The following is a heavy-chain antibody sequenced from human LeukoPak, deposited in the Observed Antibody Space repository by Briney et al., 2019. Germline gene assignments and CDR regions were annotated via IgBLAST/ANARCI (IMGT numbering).Heavy chain of an antibody. D-gene: IGHD3-9*01. Sequence: HPGASLGLSCAASGFTFTNYAMYWVRQAPGKGLEWVSAVSGRDDSTYYADSVKGRFTISRDTSKNTLYLQMNSLRAEDTAVYYCAKWGDYDILTGYYDPDYWGQGTLVTVSS. CDR1: GFTFTNYA. V-gene: IGHV3-23*01. J-gene: IGHJ4*02. CDR3: AKWGDYDILTGYYDPDY. CDR2: VSGRDDST.